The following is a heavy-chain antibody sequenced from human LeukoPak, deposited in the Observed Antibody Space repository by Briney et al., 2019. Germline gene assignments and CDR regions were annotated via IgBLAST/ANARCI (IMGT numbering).Heavy chain of an antibody. J-gene: IGHJ3*02. CDR3: ARDTLRYFDWLYGAFDI. CDR2: INPNSGGT. D-gene: IGHD3-9*01. V-gene: IGHV1-2*02. CDR1: GYTFTGYY. Sequence: GASVKVSCKASGYTFTGYYMHWVRQAPGQGLEWMGWINPNSGGTNYAQKFQGRVTMTTDTSTSTAYMELRSLRSDDTAVYYCARDTLRYFDWLYGAFDIWGQGTMVTVSS.